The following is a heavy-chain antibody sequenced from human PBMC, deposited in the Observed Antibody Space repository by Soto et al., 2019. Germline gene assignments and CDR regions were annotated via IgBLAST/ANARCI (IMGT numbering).Heavy chain of an antibody. CDR2: IYYIGST. J-gene: IGHJ4*02. D-gene: IGHD3-22*01. CDR3: ARESSGDFDY. Sequence: QVQLQESGPGLVKPSETLSLTCTVSGGSVSSGTYYWSWIRQPPGKGLEWIGYIYYIGSTNYNPPRXXRVTISVDTSKNQFSLKLSSVTAADTAVYYCARESSGDFDYWGQGTLVTVSS. CDR1: GGSVSSGTYY. V-gene: IGHV4-61*01.